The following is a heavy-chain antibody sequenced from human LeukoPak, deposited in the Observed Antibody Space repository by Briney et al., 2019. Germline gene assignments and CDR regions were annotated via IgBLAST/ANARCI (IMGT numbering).Heavy chain of an antibody. D-gene: IGHD4-17*01. CDR1: GFTFINYA. V-gene: IGHV3-64D*09. CDR2: ISSNGDRT. J-gene: IGHJ5*02. CDR3: VKDGADYGENGWLDP. Sequence: GGSLRLSCSASGFTFINYAIHWVRPAPGEGLEYGSVISSNGDRTYYAVSVRGRSTISRDNSKNMVYLQMTNVRPEDTAVYYCVKDGADYGENGWLDPWGQGTLVTVSS.